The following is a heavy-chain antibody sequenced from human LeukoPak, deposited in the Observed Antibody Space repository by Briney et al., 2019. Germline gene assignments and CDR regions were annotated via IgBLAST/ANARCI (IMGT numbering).Heavy chain of an antibody. Sequence: ASVKVSCKASGYTLTSYGISWVRQAHGQGLEWMGWISAYNGNTNYAQKLQGRVTMTADTSTSTAYMELRSLRSDDTAVYYCARVSAVGSMRGGSWNFWGQGTLVTVSS. J-gene: IGHJ4*02. V-gene: IGHV1-18*04. CDR3: ARVSAVGSMRGGSWNF. D-gene: IGHD2-15*01. CDR2: ISAYNGNT. CDR1: GYTLTSYG.